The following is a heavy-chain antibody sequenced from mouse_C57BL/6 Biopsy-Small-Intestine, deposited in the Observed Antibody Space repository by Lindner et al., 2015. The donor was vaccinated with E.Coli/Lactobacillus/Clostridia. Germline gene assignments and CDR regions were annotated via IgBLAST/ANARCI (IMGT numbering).Heavy chain of an antibody. J-gene: IGHJ3*01. CDR2: IDSEDGDT. Sequence: VQLQESGAELVRPGASVKLSCTASGFNIKDNYIYWVKQRPEQGLEWIGRIDSEDGDTEYAPKFQGKVTMTADTSSNTAYLQVSSLTSEDSAVYYCTTLDDYDGPFAYWGQGTLVTVSA. CDR3: TTLDDYDGPFAY. V-gene: IGHV14-1*01. CDR1: GFNIKDNY. D-gene: IGHD2-4*01.